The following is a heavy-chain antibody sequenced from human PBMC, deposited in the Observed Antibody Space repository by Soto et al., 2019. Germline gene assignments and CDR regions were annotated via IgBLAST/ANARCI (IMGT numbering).Heavy chain of an antibody. V-gene: IGHV3-23*01. CDR1: GLTFSNYA. Sequence: EVQLLESGGGLVQPGGSLRLSCAASGLTFSNYALSWVRQAPGKGLEWVSAISGSGGRTYYADSVNGRFTISRDNSKNTLYLQMNSLRAEDTAVYYCAKVVDYDYWGQGPLVTVSS. CDR3: AKVVDYDY. D-gene: IGHD2-15*01. CDR2: ISGSGGRT. J-gene: IGHJ4*02.